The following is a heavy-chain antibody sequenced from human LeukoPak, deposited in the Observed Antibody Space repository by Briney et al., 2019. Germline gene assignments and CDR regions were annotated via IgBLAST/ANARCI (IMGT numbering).Heavy chain of an antibody. V-gene: IGHV4-4*02. Sequence: SETLSLTCAVSGGSISSSNWWSWVRQPPGKGLEWIGEIYHSGSTNYNPSLKSRVTISVDKSKNQFSLKLSSVTAADTAVYYCAAIYYYDSSGYSHDAFDIWGQGTMVTVSS. J-gene: IGHJ3*02. CDR1: GGSISSSNW. CDR3: AAIYYYDSSGYSHDAFDI. D-gene: IGHD3-22*01. CDR2: IYHSGST.